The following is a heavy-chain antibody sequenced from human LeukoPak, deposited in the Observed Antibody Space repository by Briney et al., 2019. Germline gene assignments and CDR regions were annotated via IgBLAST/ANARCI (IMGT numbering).Heavy chain of an antibody. CDR3: ARGGGSGSYTSFDY. J-gene: IGHJ4*02. CDR2: IWYDGSNK. CDR1: GFTFSGYG. V-gene: IGHV3-33*01. Sequence: PGGSLRLSCAASGFTFSGYGMHWVRQAPGKGLEWVALIWYDGSNKYYADSVKGRFTISRDKSKNTLYLQMNSLSAEDTAVYYCARGGGSGSYTSFDYWGQGTLVTVSS. D-gene: IGHD3-10*01.